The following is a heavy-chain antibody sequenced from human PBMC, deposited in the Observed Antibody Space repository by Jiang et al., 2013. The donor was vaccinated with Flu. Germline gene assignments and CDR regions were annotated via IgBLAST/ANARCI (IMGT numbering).Heavy chain of an antibody. Sequence: LLKPSETLSLTCSVSGGSIHSYFWSWIRQSPGKRLEWIGYIYYTGSTNYNPSFKSRVTISEDTSKNQFSLKLRSVTAADTAVYYCARESVAGTRFVLWGQGTLVTVSS. J-gene: IGHJ4*02. V-gene: IGHV4-59*01. CDR1: GGSIHSYF. D-gene: IGHD6-19*01. CDR2: IYYTGST. CDR3: ARESVAGTRFVL.